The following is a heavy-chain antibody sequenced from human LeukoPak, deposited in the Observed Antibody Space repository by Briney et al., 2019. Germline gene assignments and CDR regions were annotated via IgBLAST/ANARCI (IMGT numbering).Heavy chain of an antibody. V-gene: IGHV4-59*02. D-gene: IGHD1-26*01. CDR1: VDSVSSSY. CDR3: ARGATAWVHYDT. Sequence: SETLSLTCAVSVDSVSSSYWMWIRQPPGEGLEWIGYIYHTGTTSYNPSLRSRVTISLDTSKNQFSLTLTSMTPADTAVYYCARGATAWVHYDTWGQGTLVTVSS. CDR2: IYHTGTT. J-gene: IGHJ5*02.